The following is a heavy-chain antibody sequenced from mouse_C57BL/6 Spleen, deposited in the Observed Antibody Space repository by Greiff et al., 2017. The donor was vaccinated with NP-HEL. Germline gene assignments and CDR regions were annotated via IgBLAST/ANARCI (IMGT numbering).Heavy chain of an antibody. CDR1: GYTFTSYW. J-gene: IGHJ2*01. V-gene: IGHV1-7*01. CDR3: ARAPYYQRCFDY. CDR2: LNPSSGYP. Sequence: VQLQQSGAELAKPGASVKLSCKASGYTFTSYWMHWVKQRPGQGLEWIGYLNPSSGYPKYNQNFKDKATFTADQSSSTAYMQLSSLTYEDSAVYYCARAPYYQRCFDYWGQGTTLTVSS. D-gene: IGHD1-1*01.